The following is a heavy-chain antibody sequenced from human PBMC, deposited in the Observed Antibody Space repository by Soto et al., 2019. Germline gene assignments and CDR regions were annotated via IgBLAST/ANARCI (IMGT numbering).Heavy chain of an antibody. V-gene: IGHV4-39*01. CDR2: IYYSGTT. CDR1: GGSISSSSYY. Sequence: WETLSLPCTVSGGSISSSSYYWVWSRQPPGKGLEWIGSIYYSGTTYYNPSLKSRVTISVDTSKNQFSLKLRSVTAADTAVYYCARQSPDYLGSVGWFDPWGQGTLVTVSS. J-gene: IGHJ5*02. D-gene: IGHD1-26*01. CDR3: ARQSPDYLGSVGWFDP.